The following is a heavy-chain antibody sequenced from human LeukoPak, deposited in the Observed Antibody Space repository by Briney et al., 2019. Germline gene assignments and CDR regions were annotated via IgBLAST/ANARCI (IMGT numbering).Heavy chain of an antibody. CDR3: AKGPLTTVTTSSYFDY. V-gene: IGHV3-9*01. Sequence: PGGSLRLSCEASGFIFDDYAMHWVRQAPGKGLEWVSGISWNSGSIGYADSVKGRFTISRDNAKNSLYLQMNSLRAEDTALYYCAKGPLTTVTTSSYFDYWGQGTLVTVSS. J-gene: IGHJ4*02. CDR2: ISWNSGSI. D-gene: IGHD4-17*01. CDR1: GFIFDDYA.